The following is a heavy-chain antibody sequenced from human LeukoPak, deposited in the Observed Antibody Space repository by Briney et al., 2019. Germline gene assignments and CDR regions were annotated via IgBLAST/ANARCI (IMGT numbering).Heavy chain of an antibody. J-gene: IGHJ3*02. CDR1: GGSISSGSYY. V-gene: IGHV4-61*02. CDR3: ARDLGIYGDYAFDI. CDR2: IYTSGST. D-gene: IGHD4-17*01. Sequence: SQTLSLTCTVSGGSISSGSYYWSWIRQPAGKGLEWIGRIYTSGSTNYNPSLKSRVTISVDTSKNQFSLKLSSVTAADTAVYYCARDLGIYGDYAFDIWGQGTMVTVSS.